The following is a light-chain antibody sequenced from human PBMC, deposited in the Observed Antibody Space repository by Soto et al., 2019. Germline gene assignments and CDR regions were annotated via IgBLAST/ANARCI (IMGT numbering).Light chain of an antibody. CDR1: QSVSSNY. V-gene: IGKV3D-20*02. Sequence: EIVLTQSPGTLSLSPGERATLSCRASQSVSSNYLAWYQQKPGQAPRLLIYDASNRATGIPDRFSGSGSGTDFTLTISSLEPEDFAVYYCQQRSNWPPTFGGGTKVDIK. CDR2: DAS. J-gene: IGKJ4*01. CDR3: QQRSNWPPT.